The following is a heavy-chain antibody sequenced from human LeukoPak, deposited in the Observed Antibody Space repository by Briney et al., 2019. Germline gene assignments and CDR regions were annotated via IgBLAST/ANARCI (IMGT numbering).Heavy chain of an antibody. V-gene: IGHV4-61*02. D-gene: IGHD3-10*02. CDR2: IYTSGST. Sequence: PSETLSLTYTVSGGSISSGSYYWSWIRQPAGKGLEWIGRIYTSGSTNYNPSLKSRVTISVDTSKNQFSLKLSSVTAADTAVYYCARDVPTYNWFDPWGQGTLVTVSS. J-gene: IGHJ5*02. CDR1: GGSISSGSYY. CDR3: ARDVPTYNWFDP.